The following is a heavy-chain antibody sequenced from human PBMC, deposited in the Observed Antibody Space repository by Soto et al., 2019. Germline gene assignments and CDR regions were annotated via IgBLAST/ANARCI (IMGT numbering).Heavy chain of an antibody. CDR1: GGTFSSYA. D-gene: IGHD3-22*01. CDR3: AREWVYDSSKKLDY. Sequence: QVQLVQSGAEVKKPGSSVKVSCKASGGTFSSYAISWVRQAPGQGLEWMGGIIPIFGTANYAQKFQGRVKITADESTGTTYIGLSSLRSEDTAVYYCAREWVYDSSKKLDYWGQGTLVTVSS. V-gene: IGHV1-69*12. CDR2: IIPIFGTA. J-gene: IGHJ4*02.